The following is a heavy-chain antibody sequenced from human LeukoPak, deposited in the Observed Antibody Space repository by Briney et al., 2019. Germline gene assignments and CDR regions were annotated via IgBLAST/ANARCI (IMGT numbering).Heavy chain of an antibody. V-gene: IGHV3-23*01. Sequence: PGGSLRLSCVASGFTFSNYAMGWVRQAPGKGLEWVSGIVTTGGSTYYADSVRGRFTISRDNSQNTLHLQMNSLRAEDTAVYYCAKGPISGYSTSFFDFWGQGTLVTVSS. CDR1: GFTFSNYA. D-gene: IGHD6-13*01. CDR2: IVTTGGST. J-gene: IGHJ4*02. CDR3: AKGPISGYSTSFFDF.